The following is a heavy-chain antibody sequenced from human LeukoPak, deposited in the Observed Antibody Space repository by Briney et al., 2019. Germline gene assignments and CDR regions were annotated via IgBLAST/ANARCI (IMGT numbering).Heavy chain of an antibody. V-gene: IGHV4-61*02. CDR1: GGSISSGSDY. CDR3: ARSIRAAAGTTFDY. Sequence: SETLSLTCTVSGGSISSGSDYWSWIRQPAGKGLEWIGRIYTSGNTKYNPSLKSRVTISVDTSKNQFSLKLSSVTAADTAVYYCARSIRAAAGTTFDYWGQGTLVTVSS. J-gene: IGHJ4*02. CDR2: IYTSGNT. D-gene: IGHD6-13*01.